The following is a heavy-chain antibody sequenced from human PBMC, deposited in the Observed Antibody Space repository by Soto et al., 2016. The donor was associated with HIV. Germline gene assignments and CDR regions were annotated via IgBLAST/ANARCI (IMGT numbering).Heavy chain of an antibody. V-gene: IGHV4-59*01. CDR1: GGSISSYY. CDR2: ISDSGST. Sequence: QVQLQESGPGLVKPSETLSLTCTVSGGSISSYYWSWIRQPPGKGLEWIGYISDSGSTTYNPSLKSRVTISVDTSKNQFSLKLSSVTAADTAVYYCARVPRFWSWSTFINYYYYYMDVWAPDHGHRLL. CDR3: ARVPRFWSWSTFINYYYYYMDV. J-gene: IGHJ6*03. D-gene: IGHD3-3*01.